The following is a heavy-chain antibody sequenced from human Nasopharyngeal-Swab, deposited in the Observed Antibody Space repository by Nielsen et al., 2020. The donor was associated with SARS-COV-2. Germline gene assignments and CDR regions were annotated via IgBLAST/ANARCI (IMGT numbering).Heavy chain of an antibody. CDR3: VRDGALIQLWLLPHALDI. CDR1: KFTFSSYV. Sequence: GESLKISCAASKFTFSSYVMHWVRQAPGKGLEWVAVISNDGSEKYYAESVKGRLTISRDNSKNTLYLQMNSLRADDTAVYYCVRDGALIQLWLLPHALDIWGQGTLVTVSS. V-gene: IGHV3-30*04. J-gene: IGHJ3*02. CDR2: ISNDGSEK. D-gene: IGHD5-18*01.